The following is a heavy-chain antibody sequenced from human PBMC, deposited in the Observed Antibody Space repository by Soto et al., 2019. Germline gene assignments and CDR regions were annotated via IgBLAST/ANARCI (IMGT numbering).Heavy chain of an antibody. V-gene: IGHV4-34*01. CDR1: GGSFSGYY. J-gene: IGHJ4*02. D-gene: IGHD3-22*01. CDR2: INHSGST. CDR3: ARGGPITMIVVANLVFDY. Sequence: SETLSLTCAVYGGSFSGYYWSWIRQPPGKGLEWIGEINHSGSTNYNPSLKSRVTISVDTSKNQFSLKLSSVTAADTAVYYCARGGPITMIVVANLVFDYWGQGTLVTISS.